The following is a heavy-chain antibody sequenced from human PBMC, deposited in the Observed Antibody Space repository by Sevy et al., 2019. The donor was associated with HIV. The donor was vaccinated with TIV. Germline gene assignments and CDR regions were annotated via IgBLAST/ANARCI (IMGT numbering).Heavy chain of an antibody. Sequence: GGSLRLSCKGSGYSFTSYSIGWVRQMPGKGLEWMGSIYPGDSDTRYSPSFQGQVTISADKSISTAYLQWSSLKASDTAMYYCARQDYDILTGYSNWFDPWGQGTLVTVSS. CDR3: ARQDYDILTGYSNWFDP. V-gene: IGHV5-51*01. D-gene: IGHD3-9*01. J-gene: IGHJ5*02. CDR1: GYSFTSYS. CDR2: IYPGDSDT.